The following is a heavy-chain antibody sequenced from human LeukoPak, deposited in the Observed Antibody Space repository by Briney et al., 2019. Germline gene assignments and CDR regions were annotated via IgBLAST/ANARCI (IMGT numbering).Heavy chain of an antibody. V-gene: IGHV1-8*01. J-gene: IGHJ4*02. CDR1: GYTFTNYE. Sequence: ASVKVSCKASGYTFTNYEISWVRQAPGQGLEWMGYMNPNSGKTEYAQNFQGRVSMTWDTAITTAYMDLSGLTRDGTAIYYCARGGLWVGTLWGQGTLVTVFS. CDR3: ARGGLWVGTL. CDR2: MNPNSGKT. D-gene: IGHD3-10*01.